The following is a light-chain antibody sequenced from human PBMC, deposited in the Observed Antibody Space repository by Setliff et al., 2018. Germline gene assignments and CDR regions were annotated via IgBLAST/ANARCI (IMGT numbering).Light chain of an antibody. Sequence: QSVLTQPRSASGSPGQSVTISCTGASRDVGAYNYVSWYQQHPGKVPKLMIYDVTKRPSGVPDRFSGSKSGNTASLTVSGLQAEDEADYYCCSYTGFSDVFGSGTKVTVL. CDR1: SRDVGAYNY. CDR2: DVT. CDR3: CSYTGFSDV. J-gene: IGLJ1*01. V-gene: IGLV2-11*01.